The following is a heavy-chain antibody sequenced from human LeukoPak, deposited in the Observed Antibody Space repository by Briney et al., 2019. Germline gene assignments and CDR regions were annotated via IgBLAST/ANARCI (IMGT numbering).Heavy chain of an antibody. D-gene: IGHD3-3*01. CDR1: GGSFSGFY. Sequence: PSETLSLTCAVYGGSFSGFYWSWIRQPPGKGLEWIGEISHSGSTNYNPSLKSRVTISVDTSKNQFSLKLSSVTAADTAVYYCARAFRGIFGVFEAFDIWGQGTMVTVSS. J-gene: IGHJ3*02. V-gene: IGHV4-34*01. CDR3: ARAFRGIFGVFEAFDI. CDR2: ISHSGST.